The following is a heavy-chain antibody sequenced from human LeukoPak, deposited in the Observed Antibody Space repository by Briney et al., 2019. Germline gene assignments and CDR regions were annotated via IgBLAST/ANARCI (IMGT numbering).Heavy chain of an antibody. Sequence: GGSLRLSCAASGFTFDDYAVSWVRQTPGKGLEWVSGINWNGGTPGYADSVKGRFTISRDNAKNSLYLQMNSLRAEDTALYYCAGVDAISHTNWGFGGHSNNFDYWGQGTLVTVSS. V-gene: IGHV3-20*04. D-gene: IGHD7-27*01. CDR1: GFTFDDYA. J-gene: IGHJ4*02. CDR2: INWNGGTP. CDR3: AGVDAISHTNWGFGGHSNNFDY.